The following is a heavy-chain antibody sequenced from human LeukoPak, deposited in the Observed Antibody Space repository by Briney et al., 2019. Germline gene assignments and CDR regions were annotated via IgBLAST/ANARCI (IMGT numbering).Heavy chain of an antibody. J-gene: IGHJ4*02. CDR1: GYTFTSYG. D-gene: IGHD6-19*01. CDR3: ARSPVAGTPSDY. Sequence: ASVKVSCKASGYTFTSYGISWVRQAPGQGLEWMGWISACNGNTNYAQKLQGRVTMTTDTSTSTAYMELRSRRSDDTAVYYCARSPVAGTPSDYWGQGTLVTVSS. CDR2: ISACNGNT. V-gene: IGHV1-18*01.